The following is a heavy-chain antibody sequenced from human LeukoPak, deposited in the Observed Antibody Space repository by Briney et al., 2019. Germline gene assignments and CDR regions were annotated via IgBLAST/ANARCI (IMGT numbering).Heavy chain of an antibody. CDR2: IYTSGST. J-gene: IGHJ5*02. V-gene: IGHV4-4*07. Sequence: PSETLSLTCTVSGGSIGSYYWSWIRQPAGKGLEWIGRIYTSGSTNYNPSLKSRVTMSVDTSKNQFSLKLTSVTAADTAVYYCAARLTAAGSFDPWGQGTLVTVSS. CDR3: AARLTAAGSFDP. CDR1: GGSIGSYY. D-gene: IGHD6-13*01.